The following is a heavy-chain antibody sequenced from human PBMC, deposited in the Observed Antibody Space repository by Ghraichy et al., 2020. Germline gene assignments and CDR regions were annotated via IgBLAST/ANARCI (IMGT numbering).Heavy chain of an antibody. J-gene: IGHJ4*02. CDR1: GFTVSSNY. Sequence: GGSLRLSCAASGFTVSSNYMSWVRQAPGKGLEWASIIYSGGDTYYADSVKGRFTISRDNSKNTLYLQMNSLRAEDTAVYYCASDPRSQWLLRFWGQGTLVTVS. V-gene: IGHV3-66*01. D-gene: IGHD3-22*01. CDR3: ASDPRSQWLLRF. CDR2: IYSGGDT.